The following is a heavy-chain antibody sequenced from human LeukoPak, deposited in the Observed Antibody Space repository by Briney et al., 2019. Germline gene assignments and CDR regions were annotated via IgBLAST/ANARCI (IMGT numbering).Heavy chain of an antibody. J-gene: IGHJ3*02. CDR2: IYPYSGDT. CDR3: ARDRNSGSSLDI. V-gene: IGHV1-2*02. CDR1: GYTFTGYY. D-gene: IGHD6-6*01. Sequence: ASVKVSFKASGYTFTGYYIHWVRQAPGQGLEWMGWIYPYSGDTNYAQNFQGRVTMTRDTSISTAYMELSSLKSDDTAVYYCARDRNSGSSLDIWGQGTMLTVSS.